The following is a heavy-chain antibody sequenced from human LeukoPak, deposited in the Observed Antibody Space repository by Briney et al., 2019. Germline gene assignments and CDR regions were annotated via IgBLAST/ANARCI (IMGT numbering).Heavy chain of an antibody. V-gene: IGHV3-11*04. CDR2: IDSSGSTI. CDR1: GFTFSDYY. CDR3: AREHSGYDFPGRDYYYMDV. Sequence: GGSLRLSCAASGFTFSDYYMSWIRQAPGKGLEWVSYIDSSGSTIYYADSVKGRFTISRDNAKNSLYLQMNSLRAEDTAVYYCAREHSGYDFPGRDYYYMDVWGKGTTVTVSS. J-gene: IGHJ6*03. D-gene: IGHD5-12*01.